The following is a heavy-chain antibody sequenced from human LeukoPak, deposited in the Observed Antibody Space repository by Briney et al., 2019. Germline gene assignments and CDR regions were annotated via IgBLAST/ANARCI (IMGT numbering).Heavy chain of an antibody. V-gene: IGHV3-30*18. CDR3: AKDFIAAAGTL. CDR1: GFTFSSYG. CDR2: ISYDGSNK. D-gene: IGHD6-13*01. J-gene: IGHJ4*02. Sequence: GGSLRLSCAASGFTFSSYGMNWVRQAPGKGLEWVAVISYDGSNKYYADSVKGRFTISRDNSKNTLYLQMNSLRAEDTAVYYCAKDFIAAAGTLWGEGTLVTVSS.